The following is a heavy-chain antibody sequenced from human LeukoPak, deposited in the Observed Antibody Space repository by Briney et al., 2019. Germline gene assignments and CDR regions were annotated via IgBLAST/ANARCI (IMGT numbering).Heavy chain of an antibody. CDR1: GGSFSAYY. V-gene: IGHV4-34*01. Sequence: SETLSLTCAVYGGSFSAYYWNWIRQPPGKGLEWIGEINHSGSTNYNPSLKSRVTISVDTSKNQFSLKLTSVTAADTAVYYCARGRRDYYYDMDVWGQGTTVTVSS. J-gene: IGHJ6*02. CDR3: ARGRRDYYYDMDV. CDR2: INHSGST.